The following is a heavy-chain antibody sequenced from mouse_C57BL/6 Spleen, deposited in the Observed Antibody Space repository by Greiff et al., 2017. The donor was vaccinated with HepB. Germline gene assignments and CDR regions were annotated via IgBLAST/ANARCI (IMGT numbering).Heavy chain of an antibody. CDR1: GYTFTDYN. V-gene: IGHV1-18*01. Sequence: VQLQQSGPELVKPGASVKIPCKASGYTFTDYNMDWVKQSHGKSLEWIGDINPNNGGTIYNQKFKGKATLTVDKSSSTAYMELRSLTSEDTAVYYCARRTMVTYYFDYWGQGTTLTVSS. CDR2: INPNNGGT. D-gene: IGHD2-2*01. CDR3: ARRTMVTYYFDY. J-gene: IGHJ2*01.